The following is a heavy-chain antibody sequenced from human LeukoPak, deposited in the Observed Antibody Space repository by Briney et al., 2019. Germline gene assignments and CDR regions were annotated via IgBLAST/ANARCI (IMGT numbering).Heavy chain of an antibody. V-gene: IGHV1-69*05. Sequence: SVKVSCKASGGTFSSYAISWVRQAPGQGLEWMGGIIPIFGTANYAQKFQGRVTITTDESTSTAYMELSSLRSEDTAVYYCATGMVRGVIGNYYYYMDVWGKGTTVTVSS. CDR1: GGTFSSYA. D-gene: IGHD3-10*01. CDR2: IIPIFGTA. CDR3: ATGMVRGVIGNYYYYMDV. J-gene: IGHJ6*03.